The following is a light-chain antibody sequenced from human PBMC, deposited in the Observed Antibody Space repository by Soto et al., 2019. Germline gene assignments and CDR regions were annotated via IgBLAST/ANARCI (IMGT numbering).Light chain of an antibody. V-gene: IGKV3-11*01. Sequence: EVVLTQSPVTLSLSPGERATLSCRASQSFRGLLAWYQQKPGQAPRLLIYDAYNRATGIPPRFSGSGSGTDFTLTISSLEPEDSAVYYCQLRHAWPMTFGQGTRLEI. CDR1: QSFRGL. CDR2: DAY. CDR3: QLRHAWPMT. J-gene: IGKJ5*01.